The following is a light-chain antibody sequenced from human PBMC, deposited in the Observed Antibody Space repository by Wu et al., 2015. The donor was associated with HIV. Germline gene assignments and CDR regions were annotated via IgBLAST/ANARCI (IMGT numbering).Light chain of an antibody. J-gene: IGKJ2*03. Sequence: DIQMTQSPSSLSASVGDRVTITCRASQSISNYVNWYQHKPGKAPKVLIYAASSLQSGVPSRFSGSGSGTDFTLTISSLQPEDFATYYCQQSYSTPRTSFGQGTKLEIK. CDR2: AAS. CDR1: QSISNY. CDR3: QQSYSTPRTS. V-gene: IGKV1-39*01.